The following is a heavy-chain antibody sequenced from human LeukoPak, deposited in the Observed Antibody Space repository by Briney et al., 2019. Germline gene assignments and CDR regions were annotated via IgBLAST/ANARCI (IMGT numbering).Heavy chain of an antibody. J-gene: IGHJ1*01. CDR1: GASISSYY. V-gene: IGHV4-59*01. Sequence: PSETLPLTCTVSGASISSYYWSWIRQPPGKGLEWIGYIYYSGSTNYNPSLKSRVTMSLDTSKNQFSLRLGSVTAADTAVFYCATASFGYFQHWGQGTLVTVSS. CDR2: IYYSGST. D-gene: IGHD3-10*01. CDR3: ATASFGYFQH.